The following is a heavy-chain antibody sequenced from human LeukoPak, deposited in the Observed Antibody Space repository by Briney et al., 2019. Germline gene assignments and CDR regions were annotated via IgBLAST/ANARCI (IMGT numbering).Heavy chain of an antibody. D-gene: IGHD6-6*01. J-gene: IGHJ6*03. Sequence: SETLSLTCAVYGGSFSGYYWSWIRQPPGKGLEWIGYIYYSGSTNYNPSLKSRVTISVDTSKNQFSLKLSSVTAADTAVYYCARDGESSSAIYYYYMDVWGKGTTVTVSS. CDR2: IYYSGST. CDR3: ARDGESSSAIYYYYMDV. CDR1: GGSFSGYY. V-gene: IGHV4-59*01.